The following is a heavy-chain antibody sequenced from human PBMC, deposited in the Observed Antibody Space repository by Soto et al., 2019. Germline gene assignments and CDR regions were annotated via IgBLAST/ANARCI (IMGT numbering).Heavy chain of an antibody. Sequence: CMRNKNGSRLLLHKGKGPEWIGCVYHSGTTNYNPSLDSRVTVSLDASKNQFSLTLNSVTAADTAVYYCASRLLGLRRGVFVYSSQAILGAVS. CDR1: CMRNKN. D-gene: IGHD7-27*01. J-gene: IGHJ4*02. CDR3: ASRLLGLRRGVFVY. V-gene: IGHV4-59*01. CDR2: VYHSGTT.